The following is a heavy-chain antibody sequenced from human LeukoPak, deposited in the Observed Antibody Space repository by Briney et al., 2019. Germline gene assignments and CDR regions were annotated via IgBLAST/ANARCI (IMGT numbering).Heavy chain of an antibody. D-gene: IGHD2-8*01. J-gene: IGHJ2*01. Sequence: PGGSLRLSCAASGFTFSSYSMNWVRQAPGKGLEWVSSISSSSSYIYYAVSVKGRFTISRDNAKNSLYLQMNSLRAEDTAVYYCAREALYLAKKCFDLWGRGTLVTVSS. V-gene: IGHV3-21*01. CDR1: GFTFSSYS. CDR3: AREALYLAKKCFDL. CDR2: ISSSSSYI.